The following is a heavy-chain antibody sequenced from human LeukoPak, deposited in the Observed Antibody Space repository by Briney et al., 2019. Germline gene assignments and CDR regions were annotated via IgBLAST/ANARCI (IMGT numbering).Heavy chain of an antibody. D-gene: IGHD2-2*01. CDR1: GGSISSSSYY. CDR2: IYYSGST. CDR3: ARLGWDIVVVPAARSRPMCWFDP. Sequence: PSQTLSLTCTVSGGSISSSSYYWGWIRQPPGKGLEWIGSIYYSGSTYYNPSLKSRVTISVDTSKNQFSLKLSSVTAADTAVYYCARLGWDIVVVPAARSRPMCWFDPWGQGTLVTVSS. J-gene: IGHJ5*02. V-gene: IGHV4-39*01.